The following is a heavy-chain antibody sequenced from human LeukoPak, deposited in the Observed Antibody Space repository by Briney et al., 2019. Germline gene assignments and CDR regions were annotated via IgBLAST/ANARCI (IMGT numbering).Heavy chain of an antibody. Sequence: GGSLRLSCAASGFTFDNYAVNWVRQVPGKGLEWISLISWNSGTIGYADSVKGRFTISRGNAYNFLYLQMNSLRAEDTALYYCARAYKDRSLAGKKEFFQHWGQGTLVTVSS. V-gene: IGHV3-9*01. J-gene: IGHJ1*01. CDR3: ARAYKDRSLAGKKEFFQH. D-gene: IGHD6-19*01. CDR2: ISWNSGTI. CDR1: GFTFDNYA.